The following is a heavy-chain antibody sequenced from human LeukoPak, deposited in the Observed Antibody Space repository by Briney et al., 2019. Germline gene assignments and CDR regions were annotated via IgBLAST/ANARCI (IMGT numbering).Heavy chain of an antibody. CDR3: ARDFDGPRASDY. CDR2: INTDGSYS. Sequence: GGSLRLSCAASGFTFIYFWMHWFRQTPGKGLVWVSCINTDGSYSTYADSVKGRFTISRDNVRNTLYLQMNSLRAEDSAVYYCARDFDGPRASDYWGQGISVTVSS. J-gene: IGHJ4*02. CDR1: GFTFIYFW. D-gene: IGHD4-17*01. V-gene: IGHV3-74*01.